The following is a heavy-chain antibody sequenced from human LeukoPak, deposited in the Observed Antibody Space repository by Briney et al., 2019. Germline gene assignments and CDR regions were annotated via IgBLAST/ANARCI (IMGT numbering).Heavy chain of an antibody. CDR2: ISGSGGST. CDR1: GFTFSSYA. D-gene: IGHD5-24*01. CDR3: AKGGGMATITYFDY. J-gene: IGHJ4*02. V-gene: IGHV3-23*01. Sequence: PGGSLRLSCAASGFTFSSYAMSWVRQAPGKGLEWVSAISGSGGSTYYADSVKGRFTISRDNSKNMLYLQMNSLRAEDTAVYYCAKGGGMATITYFDYWGQGTLVTVSS.